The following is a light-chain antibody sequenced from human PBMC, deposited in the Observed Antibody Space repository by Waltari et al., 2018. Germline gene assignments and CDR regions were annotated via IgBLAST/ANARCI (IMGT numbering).Light chain of an antibody. CDR2: EAS. J-gene: IGKJ1*01. CDR3: QQYDTYSWT. CDR1: QRISRW. Sequence: DIQLTQSPSTVSASVGDRVTITFRAIQRISRWLAWYQQKPGKAPKLLIYEASTLEPGVPSRFSGSRSGTEFTLTISSLQPDDFATYYCQQYDTYSWTFGQGTKVEIK. V-gene: IGKV1-5*03.